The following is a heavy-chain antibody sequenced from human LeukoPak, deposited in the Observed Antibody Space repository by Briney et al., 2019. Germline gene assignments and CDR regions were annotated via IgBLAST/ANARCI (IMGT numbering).Heavy chain of an antibody. CDR3: ARAPKYDILTDY. Sequence: PGGSLRLSCAASGFTVSNNYMSWVRQAPGKGLEWVSVIYSGGNTYYADSVKGRFTISRDNSKNTLYLQMNRLRAEDTAVYYCARAPKYDILTDYWGQGTLVTVSS. CDR2: IYSGGNT. V-gene: IGHV3-66*01. J-gene: IGHJ4*02. CDR1: GFTVSNNY. D-gene: IGHD3-9*01.